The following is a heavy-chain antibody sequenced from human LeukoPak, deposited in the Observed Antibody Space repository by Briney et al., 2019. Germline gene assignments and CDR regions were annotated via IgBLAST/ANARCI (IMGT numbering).Heavy chain of an antibody. J-gene: IGHJ4*02. V-gene: IGHV3-7*01. CDR1: GFTFSSYW. CDR3: AGSPAVPGFVSVDY. CDR2: IKQDGTEN. D-gene: IGHD6-19*01. Sequence: PGGSLRLSCAASGFTFSSYWMSWVRQAPGKGLERVANIKQDGTENFYVDSVKGRFTISRDNAKNSLYLEMNSLRAEDTAVYYCAGSPAVPGFVSVDYWGQGTLVTVSS.